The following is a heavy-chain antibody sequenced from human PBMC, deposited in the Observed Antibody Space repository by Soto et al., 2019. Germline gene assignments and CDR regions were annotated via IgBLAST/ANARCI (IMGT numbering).Heavy chain of an antibody. V-gene: IGHV4-34*01. Sequence: QVQLQQWGAELLKPSETLSLTCAVYGDSFSGYYWSWIRQPPGKGLEWIGEINRGGSTTYNPSLTSRVTISVQTSKQQISLKMTSVTAADTAVYYCAGTGPTYAFDIWGQGTMVAVSS. D-gene: IGHD7-27*01. CDR2: INRGGST. CDR3: AGTGPTYAFDI. CDR1: GDSFSGYY. J-gene: IGHJ3*02.